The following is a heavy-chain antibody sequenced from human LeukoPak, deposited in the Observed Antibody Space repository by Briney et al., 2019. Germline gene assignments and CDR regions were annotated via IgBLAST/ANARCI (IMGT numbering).Heavy chain of an antibody. CDR3: AREAAMVYFDY. J-gene: IGHJ4*02. CDR2: IKQDGSEK. Sequence: GGSLRLSCAASGFTFSSYWMSWVRQAPGKGLEWVANIKQDGSEKYYVDSVKGRFTISRDDAKNSLYLQMNSLRAEDTAVYYCAREAAMVYFDYWGQGTLVTVSS. CDR1: GFTFSSYW. D-gene: IGHD5-18*01. V-gene: IGHV3-7*05.